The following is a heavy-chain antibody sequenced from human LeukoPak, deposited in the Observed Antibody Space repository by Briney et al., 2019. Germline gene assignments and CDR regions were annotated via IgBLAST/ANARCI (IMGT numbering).Heavy chain of an antibody. CDR1: GATFSSYA. Sequence: ASVKVSCEASGATFSSYAISWVRQAPGQGLEWMGGIIPIFGTANYAQKFQGRVTITADESTSTAYMELSSLRSEDTAVYYCARDSSRGYSGYESDYWGQGTLVTVSS. V-gene: IGHV1-69*01. CDR2: IIPIFGTA. D-gene: IGHD5-12*01. CDR3: ARDSSRGYSGYESDY. J-gene: IGHJ4*02.